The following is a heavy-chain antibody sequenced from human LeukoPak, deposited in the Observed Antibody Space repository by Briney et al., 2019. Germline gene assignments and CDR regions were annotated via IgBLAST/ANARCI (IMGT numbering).Heavy chain of an antibody. D-gene: IGHD3-22*01. CDR3: ARTEYYYDSYGAFDI. CDR2: IYSGGST. Sequence: GGSLRLSCAASGFTVSSNYMSWVRQAPGKGLEWVSVIYSGGSTYYADSMKGRFTISRDNSKNTLYLQMNSLRAEDTAVYHCARTEYYYDSYGAFDIWGQGTMVTVSS. J-gene: IGHJ3*02. V-gene: IGHV3-66*01. CDR1: GFTVSSNY.